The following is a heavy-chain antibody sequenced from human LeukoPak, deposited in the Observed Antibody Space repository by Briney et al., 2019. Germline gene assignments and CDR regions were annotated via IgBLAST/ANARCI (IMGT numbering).Heavy chain of an antibody. CDR3: ARALSGGGSAGGGGFDP. Sequence: SQALSLTCTVSGGSISSGSYYWSWVRQPAGKGLEWIGRMYTSGSANYNPSLKSRVTISVDTSKNQFSLKLSSVTAADTAVYYCARALSGGGSAGGGGFDPWGQGTLVTVSS. CDR1: GGSISSGSYY. J-gene: IGHJ5*02. CDR2: MYTSGSA. D-gene: IGHD3-16*01. V-gene: IGHV4-61*02.